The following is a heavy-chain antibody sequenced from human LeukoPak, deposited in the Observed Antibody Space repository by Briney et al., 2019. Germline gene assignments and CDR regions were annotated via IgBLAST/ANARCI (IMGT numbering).Heavy chain of an antibody. D-gene: IGHD6-19*01. CDR1: GYTFTSYG. CDR3: ARAIVAVAGRERFKTSQKTEYFQH. CDR2: ISAYNGNT. V-gene: IGHV1-18*01. Sequence: ASVKVSCKASGYTFTSYGISWVRQAPGQGLEWMGWISAYNGNTNYAQKLQGRVTMTTDTSTSTAYMELRSLRSDDTAVYYCARAIVAVAGRERFKTSQKTEYFQHWGQGTLVTVSS. J-gene: IGHJ1*01.